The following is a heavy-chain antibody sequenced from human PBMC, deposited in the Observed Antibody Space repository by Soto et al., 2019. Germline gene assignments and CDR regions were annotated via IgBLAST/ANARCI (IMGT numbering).Heavy chain of an antibody. V-gene: IGHV3-30-3*01. D-gene: IGHD3-22*01. CDR1: GFTFSSFA. Sequence: PGGSLRLSCAASGFTFSSFALHWVRQAPGKGLEWVALISYDGSSKYHSDSVKGRFTISRDNSKSTVYLQMDSLRAEDTAVYYCARDIRRRTSYFESTAYSLNYYFYAMDVWGQGTTVTVSS. CDR3: ARDIRRRTSYFESTAYSLNYYFYAMDV. J-gene: IGHJ6*02. CDR2: ISYDGSSK.